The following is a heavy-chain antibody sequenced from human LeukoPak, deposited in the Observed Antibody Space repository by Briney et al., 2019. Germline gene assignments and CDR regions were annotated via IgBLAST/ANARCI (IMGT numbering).Heavy chain of an antibody. V-gene: IGHV3-64D*09. Sequence: PGGSLRLSCSASGFTFSSCAMHWVRQGPGKGLEYGSGINDYGTRTHYGDSAKGRFIISRDDSRNTVFLHMNRLRGDDTALYYCVKALSGSYTFDFWGQGILVTVSS. D-gene: IGHD1-26*01. CDR1: GFTFSSCA. CDR3: VKALSGSYTFDF. J-gene: IGHJ4*02. CDR2: INDYGTRT.